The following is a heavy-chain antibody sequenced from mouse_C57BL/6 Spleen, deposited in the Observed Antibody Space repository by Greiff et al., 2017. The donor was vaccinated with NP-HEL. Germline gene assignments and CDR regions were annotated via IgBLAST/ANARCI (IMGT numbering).Heavy chain of an antibody. V-gene: IGHV1-64*01. CDR2: IHPNSGST. D-gene: IGHD2-4*01. CDR3: ARCPIYYDYDRDAMDY. J-gene: IGHJ4*01. Sequence: QVQLQQPGAELVKPGASVKLSCKASGYTFTSYWMHWVKQRPGQGLEWIGMIHPNSGSTNYNEKFKSKATLTVDKSSSTAYMQLSSLTSEDSAVYYCARCPIYYDYDRDAMDYWGQGTSVTVSS. CDR1: GYTFTSYW.